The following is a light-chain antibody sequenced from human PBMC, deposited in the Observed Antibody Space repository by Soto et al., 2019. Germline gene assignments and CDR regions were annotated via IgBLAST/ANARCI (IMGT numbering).Light chain of an antibody. CDR1: QSISSY. Sequence: DIQMTQSPSSLSASVGDRVTITCRASQSISSYLNWYQQKPGKAPKLLIYAASSLQSGVPSRFSGSGSGTDFTLTISSLQPEDFATYYCQHYDNLPLTFGGGTKVDIK. CDR3: QHYDNLPLT. V-gene: IGKV1-39*01. J-gene: IGKJ4*01. CDR2: AAS.